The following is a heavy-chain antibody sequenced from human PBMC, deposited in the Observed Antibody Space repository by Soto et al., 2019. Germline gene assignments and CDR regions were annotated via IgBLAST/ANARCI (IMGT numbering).Heavy chain of an antibody. Sequence: EVQLVESGGGLVQPGGSLRLSCAASGFTVSNNYMIWFRLPPGKGLEWVSLIYSGGTTYYADSVKGRSTISRANSKTTLSPRLNSLRVEDTAVYYCARNAWGMATVGMWGPGTLVTVSS. J-gene: IGHJ4*02. CDR1: GFTVSNNY. V-gene: IGHV3-53*01. CDR2: IYSGGTT. CDR3: ARNAWGMATVGM. D-gene: IGHD1-26*01.